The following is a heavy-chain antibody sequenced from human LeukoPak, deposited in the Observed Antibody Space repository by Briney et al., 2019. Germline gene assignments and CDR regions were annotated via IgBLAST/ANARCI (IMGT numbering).Heavy chain of an antibody. J-gene: IGHJ4*02. CDR3: ARVGTVTKGDY. D-gene: IGHD4-11*01. Sequence: KTGGSLRLSCAASGFTFSSYSMNWVRQAPGKGLEWVSSISSSSSYIYYADSVKGRFTISRDNAKTSLYLQMNSLRAEDTAVYYCARVGTVTKGDYWGQGTLVTVSS. V-gene: IGHV3-21*01. CDR1: GFTFSSYS. CDR2: ISSSSSYI.